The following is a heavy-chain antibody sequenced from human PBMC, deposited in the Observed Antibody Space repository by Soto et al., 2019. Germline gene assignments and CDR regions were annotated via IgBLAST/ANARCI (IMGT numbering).Heavy chain of an antibody. CDR3: ARDGQWELLSWYFDY. V-gene: IGHV3-30*03. CDR1: GFTFSSYG. D-gene: IGHD1-26*01. CDR2: ISYDGSNN. Sequence: QVQLVESGGGVVQPGRSLRLSCAASGFTFSSYGMHWVRQAPGKGLEWVAVISYDGSNNYYGDSVKGRFTISRDDSKQTLYLQMNSLRPEDTAVYHCARDGQWELLSWYFDYWGQGTLVTVSS. J-gene: IGHJ4*02.